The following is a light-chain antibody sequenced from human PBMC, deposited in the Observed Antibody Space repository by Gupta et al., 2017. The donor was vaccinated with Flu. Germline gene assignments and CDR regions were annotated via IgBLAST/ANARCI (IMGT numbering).Light chain of an antibody. CDR1: QSLLHSNGYNY. Sequence: IVMTQSPLSLPVTPGEPASISCRSSQSLLHSNGYNYLDCYLQKPGQSPQLLIYLGSNRASGVPDRVSGSGSGTDFTLEISRVEAEDVGVYYCMQALQTPITFGQGTKVDIK. CDR3: MQALQTPIT. V-gene: IGKV2-28*01. J-gene: IGKJ3*01. CDR2: LGS.